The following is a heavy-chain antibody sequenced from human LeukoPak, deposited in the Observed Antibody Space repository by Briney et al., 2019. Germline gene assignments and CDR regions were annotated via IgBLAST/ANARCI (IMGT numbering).Heavy chain of an antibody. CDR1: GYTFTSYA. CDR3: ARDHCSGGSCYSDYYGMDV. CDR2: INAGNGNT. V-gene: IGHV1-3*01. J-gene: IGHJ6*02. D-gene: IGHD2-15*01. Sequence: GASVKVSCKASGYTFTSYAMHWVRQAPGQRLEWMGWINAGNGNTKYSQKFQGRVTITRDTSASTAYMELSSLRSEDTAVYYCARDHCSGGSCYSDYYGMDVWGQGTTVTVSS.